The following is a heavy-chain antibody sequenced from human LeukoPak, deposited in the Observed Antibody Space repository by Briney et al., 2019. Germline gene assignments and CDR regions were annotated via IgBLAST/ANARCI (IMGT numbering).Heavy chain of an antibody. J-gene: IGHJ4*02. CDR1: GGTFSSYT. V-gene: IGHV1-69*04. CDR2: IIPILGIA. Sequence: SVKVSCKASGGTFSSYTISWVRQAPGQGLEWMGRIIPILGIANYAQKFQGRVTITADKSTSTAYMELSSLRSEDTAVYYCAREVGATSNFDYWGQGTLVAVCS. CDR3: AREVGATSNFDY. D-gene: IGHD1-26*01.